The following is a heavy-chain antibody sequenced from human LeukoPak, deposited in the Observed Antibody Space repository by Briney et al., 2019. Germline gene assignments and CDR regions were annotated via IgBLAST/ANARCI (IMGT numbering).Heavy chain of an antibody. CDR2: IYPGDSDT. V-gene: IGHV5-51*01. J-gene: IGHJ2*01. Sequence: GASLQISCKGSGYSFTSYWIGWVRQMPGKGLECMGIIYPGDSDTRYSPSFQGQVTISADKSINTAYLQWSSLKASDTAMYYCARMASSYDILTGYHWYFDLWGRGTLVTVSS. D-gene: IGHD3-9*01. CDR3: ARMASSYDILTGYHWYFDL. CDR1: GYSFTSYW.